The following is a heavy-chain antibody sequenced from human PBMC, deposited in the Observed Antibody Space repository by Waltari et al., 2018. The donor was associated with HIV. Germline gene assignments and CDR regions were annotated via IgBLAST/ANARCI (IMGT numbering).Heavy chain of an antibody. CDR1: GGSISSGGYY. CDR3: ARDHATSLGGGGRDYGMDV. CDR2: IYYSWST. Sequence: QVQLQESGPGLVKPSQTLSLTCTVSGGSISSGGYYWSWIRQHPGKGLEWIGYIYYSWSTYYNPSLKSRVTISVETSKNQFPLKLRSVTAADTAVYYCARDHATSLGGGGRDYGMDVWGQGITVTVSS. V-gene: IGHV4-31*03. D-gene: IGHD3-16*01. J-gene: IGHJ6*02.